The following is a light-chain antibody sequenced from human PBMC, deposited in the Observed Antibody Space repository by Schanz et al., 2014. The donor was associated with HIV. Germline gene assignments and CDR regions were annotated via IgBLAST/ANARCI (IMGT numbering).Light chain of an antibody. CDR3: QQFAFSSWT. CDR1: QSVSSN. Sequence: EIVMTQSPATLSVSPGERATLSCRASQSVSSNLAWYQQKPGQAPRLLIYGASNRASGIPDRFSGSGSGTDFTLIISRLEPEDFAVYFCQQFAFSSWTFGQGTKIEIK. V-gene: IGKV3-20*01. CDR2: GAS. J-gene: IGKJ1*01.